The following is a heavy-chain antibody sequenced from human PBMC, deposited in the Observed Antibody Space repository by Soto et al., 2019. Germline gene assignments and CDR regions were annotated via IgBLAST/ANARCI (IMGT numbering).Heavy chain of an antibody. CDR3: GAQDYAAKGYNFET. J-gene: IGHJ4*02. CDR1: SGSISSSSSY. CDR2: IYYSGNT. V-gene: IGHV4-39*01. D-gene: IGHD4-17*01. Sequence: QLQLQESGPGLVEPSETLSLTCTVSSGSISSSSSYWGWIRQPPGKGLEWIGSIYYSGNTYYNPALKSRVTISIDSSKTQFSLKLNSVTTADTAVYYCGAQDYAAKGYNFETWGQGTLVTVSS.